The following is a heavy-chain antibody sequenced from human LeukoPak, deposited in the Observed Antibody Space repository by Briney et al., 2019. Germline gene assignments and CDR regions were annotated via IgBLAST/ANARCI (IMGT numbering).Heavy chain of an antibody. J-gene: IGHJ4*02. CDR3: ARGARGGNSDY. CDR2: IYYSGST. V-gene: IGHV4-61*01. D-gene: IGHD2-15*01. CDR1: GGSVSSGSYY. Sequence: PSETLSLTCTVSGGSVSSGSYYWNWIRQPPGKGLEWIGYIYYSGSTNYNPSLKSRVTISVDTSKNQFSLKLSSVTAADTAVYYCARGARGGNSDYWGQGTLVTVSS.